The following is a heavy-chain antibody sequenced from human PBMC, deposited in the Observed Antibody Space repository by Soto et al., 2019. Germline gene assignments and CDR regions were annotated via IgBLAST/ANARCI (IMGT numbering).Heavy chain of an antibody. J-gene: IGHJ4*02. CDR2: IVVGSGNT. Sequence: SVKVSCKAAGFAFTSSAVQWVRQARGQRLEWIGWIVVGSGNTNYAQKFQERVTITRDMSTSIAYMELSSLRSEDTAVYYCAARAFYCSGGSCYDYFDYWGQGTLVTVSS. D-gene: IGHD2-15*01. CDR3: AARAFYCSGGSCYDYFDY. V-gene: IGHV1-58*01. CDR1: GFAFTSSA.